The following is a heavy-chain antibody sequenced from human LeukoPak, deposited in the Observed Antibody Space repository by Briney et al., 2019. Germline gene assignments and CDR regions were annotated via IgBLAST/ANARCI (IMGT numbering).Heavy chain of an antibody. V-gene: IGHV3-23*01. CDR2: ISGSGGST. CDR3: ARGSAWACHGVRCYPLDN. D-gene: IGHD2-8*01. Sequence: PGGSLRLSCAASGFTFSSYAMSWVRQAPGKGLEWVSAISGSGGSTYNADSVKGRFTISRDNSKNTLYLQMNSLRADDTAVYYCARGSAWACHGVRCYPLDNWGQGALVTVSS. J-gene: IGHJ4*02. CDR1: GFTFSSYA.